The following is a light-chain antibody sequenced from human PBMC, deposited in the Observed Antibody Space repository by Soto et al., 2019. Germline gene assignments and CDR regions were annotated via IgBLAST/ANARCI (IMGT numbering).Light chain of an antibody. CDR1: QSTSSY. Sequence: DIQMTQSPSSLSASVGDRVTITCRASQSTSSYLNWYQQKQGKAPNFLIYAASNLQSGVPSRFSGSGSGTEFTLTISSLQPEDFATYYCQQSYSTLAFGPGTKVDIK. CDR2: AAS. J-gene: IGKJ3*01. V-gene: IGKV1-39*01. CDR3: QQSYSTLA.